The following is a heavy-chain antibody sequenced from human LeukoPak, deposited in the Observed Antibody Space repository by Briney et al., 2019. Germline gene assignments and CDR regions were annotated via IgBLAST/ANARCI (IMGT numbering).Heavy chain of an antibody. CDR2: IYISGSGST. Sequence: TSETLSLTCTVSGGSISSYYWSWIRQPAGKGLEWIGRIYISGSGSTNYNPSLKSRVTMSVDTSKNQFSLKLSSVTAADTAVYYCARSVEGYCSGGSCYSYYYYMDVWGKGTTVTVSS. D-gene: IGHD2-15*01. V-gene: IGHV4-4*07. CDR3: ARSVEGYCSGGSCYSYYYYMDV. J-gene: IGHJ6*03. CDR1: GGSISSYY.